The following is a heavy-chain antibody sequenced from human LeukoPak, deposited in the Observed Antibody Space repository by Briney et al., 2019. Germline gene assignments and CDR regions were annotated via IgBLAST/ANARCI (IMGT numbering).Heavy chain of an antibody. CDR3: ARDYYSDSSGSPDDTFDV. CDR1: GYSFTSYG. V-gene: IGHV1-18*01. D-gene: IGHD3-22*01. CDR2: ISAYDGDT. Sequence: ASVKVSCAASGYSFTSYGISWVRQAPGQGLEWRGWISAYDGDTNYAQKLQGRVTLTTYTATSTAYMELRRLRSDDTAVSYSARDYYSDSSGSPDDTFDVWGQGTTLTVAS. J-gene: IGHJ3*01.